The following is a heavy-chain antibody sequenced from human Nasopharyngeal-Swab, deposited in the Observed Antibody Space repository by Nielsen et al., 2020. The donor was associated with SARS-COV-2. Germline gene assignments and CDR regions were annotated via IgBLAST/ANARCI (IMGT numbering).Heavy chain of an antibody. Sequence: GSLRLSCAVSGGSISSSNWWSWVRQPPGKGLEWIGEIYHSGSTNYNPSLKSRVTISVDKSKNQFSLKLSSVTAADTAVYYCARGYSSGYYYVPYYFDYWGQGTLVTVSS. CDR2: IYHSGST. J-gene: IGHJ4*02. CDR1: GGSISSSNW. V-gene: IGHV4-4*02. CDR3: ARGYSSGYYYVPYYFDY. D-gene: IGHD3-22*01.